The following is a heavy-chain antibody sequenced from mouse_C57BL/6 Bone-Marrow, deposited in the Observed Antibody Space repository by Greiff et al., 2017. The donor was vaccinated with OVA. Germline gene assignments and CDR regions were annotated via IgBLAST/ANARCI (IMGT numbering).Heavy chain of an antibody. J-gene: IGHJ2*01. CDR3: TRLSLIYYYGNY. V-gene: IGHV1-15*01. CDR2: LDPETGGT. CDR1: GYTFTDYE. Sequence: VQLKESGAELVRPGASVTLSCKASGYTFTDYEMHWVKQTPVHGLEWIGALDPETGGTAYNQKFKGKAILTADKSSSTAYMELRSLTSEDSAVYYCTRLSLIYYYGNYWGQGTTLTVSS. D-gene: IGHD1-1*01.